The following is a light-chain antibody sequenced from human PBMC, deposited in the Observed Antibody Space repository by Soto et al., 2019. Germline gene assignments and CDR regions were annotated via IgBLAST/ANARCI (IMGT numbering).Light chain of an antibody. J-gene: IGKJ1*01. V-gene: IGKV3-20*01. CDR1: QTIPSAY. CDR3: QQYGTSPWT. Sequence: EIVLTQSPGTLSLSPGERATLSCRANQTIPSAYLAWYQQKPGQAPRLLIYVASNRATGIPARFSGSGSGTDFTLTISRLEPEDFVVYYCQQYGTSPWTFGQGTKVEIK. CDR2: VAS.